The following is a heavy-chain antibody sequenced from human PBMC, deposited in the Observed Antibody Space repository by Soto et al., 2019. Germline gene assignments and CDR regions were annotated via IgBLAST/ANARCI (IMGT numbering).Heavy chain of an antibody. Sequence: QDQLVQSGAEGKKPGGSVKVSCKASVFTSSVISWVRQAPGQRLEWMGWISTHNGNTIYAQKFQGRVIMTMDTSTTTVYMELRSLRPHDTAVYLCAREGILGLFDAYDLWGQWTMVTVSS. CDR1: VFTSSV. CDR2: ISTHNGNT. D-gene: IGHD3-3*01. CDR3: AREGILGLFDAYDL. V-gene: IGHV1-18*04. J-gene: IGHJ3*01.